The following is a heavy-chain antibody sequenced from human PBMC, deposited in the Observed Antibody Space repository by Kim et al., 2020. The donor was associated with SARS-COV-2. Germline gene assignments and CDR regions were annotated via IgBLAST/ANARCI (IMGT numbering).Heavy chain of an antibody. CDR3: ARAPGYSSGWYSPHY. D-gene: IGHD6-19*01. J-gene: IGHJ4*02. Sequence: GGSLRLSCAASGFTFSDYYMSWIRQAPGKGLEWVSYISSSSSYTNYADSVKGRFTISRDNAKNSLCLQMNSLRAEDTAVYYCARAPGYSSGWYSPHYWGQGTLVTVSS. CDR2: ISSSSSYT. CDR1: GFTFSDYY. V-gene: IGHV3-11*05.